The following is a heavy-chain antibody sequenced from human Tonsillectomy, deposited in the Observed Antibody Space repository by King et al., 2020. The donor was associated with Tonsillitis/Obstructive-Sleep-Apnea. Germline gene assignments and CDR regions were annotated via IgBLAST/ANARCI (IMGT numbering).Heavy chain of an antibody. D-gene: IGHD2-15*01. CDR2: ISAYNGNT. J-gene: IGHJ3*02. Sequence: QLVQSGAEVKKPGASVKVSCKASGYTFTSYGISWVRQAPGQGLEWMGWISAYNGNTNYAQKLQGRFTMTTDTSTSTADMELRSLRSDDTAVYYCARDMRGCGGSCYSNFDAFDIWGQGTMVTVSS. CDR3: ARDMRGCGGSCYSNFDAFDI. CDR1: GYTFTSYG. V-gene: IGHV1-18*01.